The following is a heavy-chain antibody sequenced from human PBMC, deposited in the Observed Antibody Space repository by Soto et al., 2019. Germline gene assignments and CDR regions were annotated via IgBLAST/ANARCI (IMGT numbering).Heavy chain of an antibody. CDR1: GFTFSSYG. Sequence: QVQLVESGGGVVQPGRSLRLSCAASGFTFSSYGMHWVRQAPGKGLEWVAVISYDGTNRNHADSMKGRFTISRDNSKNTLHLQMNSLISEDTAVYYCATDQSGYDHYAMDVWGQGTAVTVSS. V-gene: IGHV3-30*03. CDR2: ISYDGTNR. D-gene: IGHD3-3*01. J-gene: IGHJ6*02. CDR3: ATDQSGYDHYAMDV.